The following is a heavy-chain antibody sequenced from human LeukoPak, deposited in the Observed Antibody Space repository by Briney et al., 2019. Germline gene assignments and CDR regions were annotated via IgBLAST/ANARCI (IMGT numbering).Heavy chain of an antibody. D-gene: IGHD4-11*01. J-gene: IGHJ6*03. CDR3: ARESSKYVSGYYMDV. V-gene: IGHV1-2*02. CDR1: AYTFTGYY. CDR2: INPKTGGT. Sequence: ASVKFACKASAYTFTGYYIHWARQAPGQGLEWVGGINPKTGGTNYAQKFLDRLTMTTDISTRTAYMALIRQRSRDTAVYFCARESSKYVSGYYMDVWGKGTTIIVSS.